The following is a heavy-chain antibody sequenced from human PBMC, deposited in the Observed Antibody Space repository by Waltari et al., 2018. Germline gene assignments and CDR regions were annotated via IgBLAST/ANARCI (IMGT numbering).Heavy chain of an antibody. CDR2: ISYNERNI. J-gene: IGHJ6*02. D-gene: IGHD3-22*01. CDR3: ARDLCDRTKCHGMDV. V-gene: IGHV3-30*04. Sequence: QVQLVESGGGVVQPGRSLRLLCPASESTLSPYAMHWVRQVPGKGLEWVAVISYNERNIYYVDSVKGRFTISRDNSKKTLYLQMNSLRPEDTAMYYCARDLCDRTKCHGMDVWGQGTTVTVSS. CDR1: ESTLSPYA.